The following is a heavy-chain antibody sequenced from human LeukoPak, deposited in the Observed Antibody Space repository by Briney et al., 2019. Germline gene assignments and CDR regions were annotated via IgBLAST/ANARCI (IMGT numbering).Heavy chain of an antibody. CDR3: AMSSIAARPSRLGNWFDP. Sequence: SQTLSLTCAISGDSVSSDSAAWNWIRQSPSRGLEWLGRTNYRSKWYNDYAVSVKSRITINPDTSKNQFSLQLNSVTPEDTAVYYCAMSSIAARPSRLGNWFDPWGQGTLVTVSS. CDR1: GDSVSSDSAA. CDR2: TNYRSKWYN. V-gene: IGHV6-1*01. D-gene: IGHD6-6*01. J-gene: IGHJ5*02.